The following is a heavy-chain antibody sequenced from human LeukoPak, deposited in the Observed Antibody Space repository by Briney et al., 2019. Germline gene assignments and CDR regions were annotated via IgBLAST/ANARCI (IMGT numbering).Heavy chain of an antibody. CDR2: TWYDGSKK. D-gene: IGHD4-17*01. CDR3: AKEHVYGDNYKIYFDY. CDR1: TFTFSSYG. Sequence: VGSLRLSCEASTFTFSSYGMHWVRQAPGKGLEWVAVTWYDGSKKYYGDSVKGRFTISRDNSKNTLYLQMNSLRAEDTAVYYCAKEHVYGDNYKIYFDYWGQGTLVTVSS. V-gene: IGHV3-33*06. J-gene: IGHJ4*02.